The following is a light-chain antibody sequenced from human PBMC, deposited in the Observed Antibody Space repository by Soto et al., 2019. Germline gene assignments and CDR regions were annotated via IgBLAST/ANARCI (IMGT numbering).Light chain of an antibody. CDR3: QQYGGSPLLT. CDR1: ETVRSNF. V-gene: IGKV3-20*01. Sequence: DIVLTQSPGTLSLSPGQRATLSCRASETVRSNFLTWYQQKHGQAPRLLISGASTSATGIPDRFSGSGSGTDFTLTMSRVESEEFAMYYCQQYGGSPLLTFGGGTKLEI. J-gene: IGKJ4*01. CDR2: GAS.